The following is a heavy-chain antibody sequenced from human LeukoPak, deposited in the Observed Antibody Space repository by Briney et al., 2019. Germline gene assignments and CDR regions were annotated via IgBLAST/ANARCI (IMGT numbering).Heavy chain of an antibody. D-gene: IGHD6-19*01. V-gene: IGHV1-3*03. Sequence: ASVKVSCKASGYIFTSYFMHWVRQAPGQGLEWMGWINTGYGNTKYSQEFQGRVTITRDTSASTVYMDLSSLKYEDMAVYYCARGGDSSGWYERGFDPWGQGTLVTVSS. CDR3: ARGGDSSGWYERGFDP. J-gene: IGHJ5*02. CDR2: INTGYGNT. CDR1: GYIFTSYF.